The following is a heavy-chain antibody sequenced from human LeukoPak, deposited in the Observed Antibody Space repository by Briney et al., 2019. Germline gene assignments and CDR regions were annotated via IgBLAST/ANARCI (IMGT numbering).Heavy chain of an antibody. Sequence: SETLSLTCTVSGGSISSYYWSWIRQPPGKGLEWIGYIYYSGSTNYNPSLKSRVTISVDTSKNQFSLKLSSVTAADTAVYYCASANRYYGMDVWGQGTTVTVSS. CDR3: ASANRYYGMDV. J-gene: IGHJ6*02. CDR2: IYYSGST. CDR1: GGSISSYY. V-gene: IGHV4-59*08.